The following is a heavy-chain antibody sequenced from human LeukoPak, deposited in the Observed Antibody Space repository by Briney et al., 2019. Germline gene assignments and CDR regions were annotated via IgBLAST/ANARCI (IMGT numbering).Heavy chain of an antibody. D-gene: IGHD3-10*01. CDR3: ARHLVVRGRDTTFDY. J-gene: IGHJ4*02. Sequence: SETLSLTCTVSGVSISSYFWSWIRQPAGKGLGWIGRIYSSGSTNYNPSLKSRVTMSVDTSKNHFSLKLSSVTAADTAVYYCARHLVVRGRDTTFDYWGQGTLVTVSS. V-gene: IGHV4-4*07. CDR2: IYSSGST. CDR1: GVSISSYF.